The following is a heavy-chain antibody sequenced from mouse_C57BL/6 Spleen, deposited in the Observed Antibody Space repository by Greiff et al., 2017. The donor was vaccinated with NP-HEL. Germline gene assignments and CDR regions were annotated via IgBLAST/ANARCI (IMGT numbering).Heavy chain of an antibody. J-gene: IGHJ3*01. D-gene: IGHD2-4*01. CDR3: ARCIYYDYDEGSGFAY. V-gene: IGHV1-64*01. Sequence: QVQLQQPGAELVKPGASVKLSCKASGYTFTSYWMHWVKQRPGQGLEWIGMIHPNSGSTNYNEKFKSKATLTVDKSSSTAYMQLSSLTSEDSAVYYCARCIYYDYDEGSGFAYWGQGTLVTVSA. CDR2: IHPNSGST. CDR1: GYTFTSYW.